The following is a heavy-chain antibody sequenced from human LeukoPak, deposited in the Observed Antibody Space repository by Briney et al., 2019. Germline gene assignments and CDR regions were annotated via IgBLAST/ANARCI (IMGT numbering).Heavy chain of an antibody. V-gene: IGHV3-21*01. CDR2: ITSSSTYI. CDR1: GFTFSSYG. CDR3: ARDRNYDYIWGSYRPDYFDY. D-gene: IGHD3-16*02. J-gene: IGHJ4*02. Sequence: PGGSLRLSCAASGFTFSSYGMNWVRQAPGKGLEWVSSITSSSTYIYYADSVKGRFTISRDNAKNSLYLQMNSLRAEDTAVYYCARDRNYDYIWGSYRPDYFDYWGQGTLVTVSS.